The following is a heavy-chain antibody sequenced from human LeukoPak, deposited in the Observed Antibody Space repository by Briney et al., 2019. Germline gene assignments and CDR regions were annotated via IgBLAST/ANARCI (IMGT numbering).Heavy chain of an antibody. D-gene: IGHD3-10*01. CDR1: GGSISSSSYY. J-gene: IGHJ4*02. CDR3: ARGTLWFGEC. V-gene: IGHV4-39*07. CDR2: IYYSGST. Sequence: SETLSLTCTVSGGSISSSSYYWGWIRQPPGKGLEWIGSIYYSGSTYYNPSLKSRVTISVDTSKNQFSLKLSSVTAADTAVYYCARGTLWFGECWGQGTLVTVSS.